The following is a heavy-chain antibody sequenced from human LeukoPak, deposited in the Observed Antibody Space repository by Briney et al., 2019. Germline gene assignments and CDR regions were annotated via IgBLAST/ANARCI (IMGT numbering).Heavy chain of an antibody. CDR2: IKQDGSEK. J-gene: IGHJ4*02. CDR3: ARERGSSWAPYFDY. Sequence: QPGGSLRLSCAASGFPFSSDWMSWVRQAPGKGLEWVANIKQDGSEKYYVDSVKGRFTISRDNAKNSLYLQMNSLRAEDTAVYYCARERGSSWAPYFDYWGQGTLVTVSS. CDR1: GFPFSSDW. D-gene: IGHD6-13*01. V-gene: IGHV3-7*01.